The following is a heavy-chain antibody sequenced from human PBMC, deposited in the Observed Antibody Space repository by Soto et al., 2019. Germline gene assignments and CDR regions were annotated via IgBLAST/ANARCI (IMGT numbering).Heavy chain of an antibody. V-gene: IGHV1-3*01. D-gene: IGHD6-13*01. J-gene: IGHJ5*02. Sequence: ASVKVSCKASGYTFTSYGIHWVRQAPGQRLEWMGWINAANGDTIYSPKIQGRVTITRDTSASTAYMELSSLRSEDTALYYCVRRHVSATGIDWFDPWGQGTLVTVSS. CDR1: GYTFTSYG. CDR3: VRRHVSATGIDWFDP. CDR2: INAANGDT.